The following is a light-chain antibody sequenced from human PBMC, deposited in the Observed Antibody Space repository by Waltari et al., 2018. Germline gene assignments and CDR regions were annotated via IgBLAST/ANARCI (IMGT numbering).Light chain of an antibody. J-gene: IGKJ1*01. CDR3: QQYSNLRT. Sequence: DIVLTQSPATLSLSPGETATLSCGASQTIGNNYLARYQQKPGLAPRLLIYDASFRATGVPHRFSGSGSGTDFTLTISRLEPEDFAIYYCQQYSNLRTFGQGTKVEAK. CDR2: DAS. CDR1: QTIGNNY. V-gene: IGKV3D-20*01.